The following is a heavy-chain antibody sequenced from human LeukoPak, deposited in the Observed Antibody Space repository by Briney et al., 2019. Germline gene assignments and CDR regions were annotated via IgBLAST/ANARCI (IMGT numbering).Heavy chain of an antibody. D-gene: IGHD2-2*01. CDR1: GYTFTSYY. V-gene: IGHV1-46*01. CDR2: INPSGGST. CDR3: ARDDALNYCSSTSCSPLFDY. J-gene: IGHJ4*02. Sequence: ASVKVFCKASGYTFTSYYMHWVRQAPGQGLEWMGIINPSGGSTSYAQKFQGRVTMTRDTSTSTVYMELSSLRSEDTAVYYCARDDALNYCSSTSCSPLFDYWGQGTLVTVSS.